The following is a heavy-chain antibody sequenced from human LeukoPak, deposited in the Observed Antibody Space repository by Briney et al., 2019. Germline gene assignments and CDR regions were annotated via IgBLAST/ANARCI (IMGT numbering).Heavy chain of an antibody. CDR2: IYYSGST. J-gene: IGHJ5*02. CDR3: ARVGPGVLRFLEWLPPFDP. CDR1: GGSFSGYY. V-gene: IGHV4-59*01. D-gene: IGHD3-3*01. Sequence: SETLSLTCAVYGGSFSGYYWSWIRQPPGKGLEWIGYIYYSGSTNYNPSLKSRVTISVDTSKNQFSLKLSSVTAADTAVYYCARVGPGVLRFLEWLPPFDPWGQGTLVTVSS.